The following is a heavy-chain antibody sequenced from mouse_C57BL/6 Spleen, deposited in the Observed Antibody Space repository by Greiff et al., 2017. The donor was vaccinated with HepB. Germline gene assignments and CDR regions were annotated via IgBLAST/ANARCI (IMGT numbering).Heavy chain of an antibody. D-gene: IGHD1-1*01. Sequence: ESGPGLVKPSQSLSLTCSVTGYSITSGYYWNWIRQFPGNKLEWMGYISYDGSNNYNPSLKNRISITRDTSKNQFFLKLTSVTTEDTATYYCARDEYYYGSDWYFDVWGTGTTVTVSS. CDR1: GYSITSGYY. CDR3: ARDEYYYGSDWYFDV. J-gene: IGHJ1*03. V-gene: IGHV3-6*01. CDR2: ISYDGSN.